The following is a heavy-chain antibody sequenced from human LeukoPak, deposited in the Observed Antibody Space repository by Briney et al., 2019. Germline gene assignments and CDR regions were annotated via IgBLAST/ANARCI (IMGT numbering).Heavy chain of an antibody. CDR3: AKDLTTTSADYYFDY. V-gene: IGHV3-30*12. CDR2: TSKDGRDK. D-gene: IGHD1-1*01. J-gene: IGHJ4*02. Sequence: GGSLRLSCAASGFTFSSYGMHWVRQAPGKGLEWVAVTSKDGRDKHHADSVKGRSTVSRDNSKNTLYLQMNSLRVEDTAVYYCAKDLTTTSADYYFDYWGQGTLVTVSS. CDR1: GFTFSSYG.